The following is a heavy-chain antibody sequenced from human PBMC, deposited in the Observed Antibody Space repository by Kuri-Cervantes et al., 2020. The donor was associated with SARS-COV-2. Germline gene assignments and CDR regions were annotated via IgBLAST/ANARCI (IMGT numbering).Heavy chain of an antibody. Sequence: SETLSLTCTVSGGSISSSDNYFWGWIRQPPGKGLEWIATIHSGGNTYYNVSLRSRLTMSVDTSKNQFSLRLTSVTAADMAVYYCIAYPHGWVTGGGFWGQRTLVTVSS. D-gene: IGHD6-19*01. CDR1: GGSISSSDNYF. CDR3: IAYPHGWVTGGGF. CDR2: IHSGGNT. J-gene: IGHJ4*02. V-gene: IGHV4-39*03.